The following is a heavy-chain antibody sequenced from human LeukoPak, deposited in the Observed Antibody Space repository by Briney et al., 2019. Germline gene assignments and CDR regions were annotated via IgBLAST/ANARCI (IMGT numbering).Heavy chain of an antibody. J-gene: IGHJ5*02. Sequence: ASVKVSCKASGYTFTSYGISWVRQAPGQGLEWMGWISAYNGNTNYAQKLQGRVTMTTDTSTSTAYMELRSLRSDDTAVYYCARVPYYDILTGYYYGRNNWFDPWGQGTLVTVSS. D-gene: IGHD3-9*01. CDR3: ARVPYYDILTGYYYGRNNWFDP. CDR1: GYTFTSYG. V-gene: IGHV1-18*01. CDR2: ISAYNGNT.